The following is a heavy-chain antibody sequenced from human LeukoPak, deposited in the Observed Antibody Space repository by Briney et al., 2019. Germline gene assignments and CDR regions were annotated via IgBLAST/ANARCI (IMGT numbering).Heavy chain of an antibody. D-gene: IGHD6-13*01. CDR2: INHSGST. CDR3: ARLRDSSSRYFLSTFDY. V-gene: IGHV4-34*01. CDR1: GGSFSGYY. J-gene: IGHJ4*02. Sequence: SETLSLTCAVYGGSFSGYYWSWIRQPPGKGLEWIGEINHSGSTNYNPSLKSRVTISVDTSKNQFSLKLSSVTAADTAVYYCARLRDSSSRYFLSTFDYWGQGTLVIVSS.